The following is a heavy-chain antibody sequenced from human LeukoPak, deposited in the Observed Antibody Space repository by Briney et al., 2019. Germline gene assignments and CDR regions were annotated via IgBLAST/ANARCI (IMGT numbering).Heavy chain of an antibody. CDR2: ISWNSGSI. Sequence: GRSLRLSCAASGFTFDDYAMHWVRQAPGKGLEWVSGISWNSGSIGYADSVRGRFAISRDNAKKSLYLQMNSLRVEDTAVYYCARDDSSDLSIDYWGQGTQVTVSS. CDR3: ARDDSSDLSIDY. D-gene: IGHD3-22*01. CDR1: GFTFDDYA. J-gene: IGHJ4*02. V-gene: IGHV3-9*01.